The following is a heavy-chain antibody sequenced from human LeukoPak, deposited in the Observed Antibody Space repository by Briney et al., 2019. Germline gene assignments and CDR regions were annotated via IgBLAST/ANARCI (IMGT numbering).Heavy chain of an antibody. Sequence: ASVKVSCKASGGTFSSYAINWVRQATGQGLEWMGWMNPNSGNTGYAQKFQGRVTITRNTSISTAYMELSSLRSEDTAVYYCARGLSPPTDIWGQGTMVTVSS. J-gene: IGHJ3*02. CDR2: MNPNSGNT. V-gene: IGHV1-8*03. CDR3: ARGLSPPTDI. CDR1: GGTFSSYA.